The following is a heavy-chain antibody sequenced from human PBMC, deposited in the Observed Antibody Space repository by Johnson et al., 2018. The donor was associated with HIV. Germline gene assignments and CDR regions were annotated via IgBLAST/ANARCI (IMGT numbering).Heavy chain of an antibody. CDR2: IKQDGSEQ. Sequence: VQLVESGGGLVQPGGSLRLSCAASRFTFSSYWMSWVRQAPGKGLEWVANIKQDGSEQYYVDYVKGRFTNSRDNAKNSLYLQMNSLQTEDTAIYYCARAFDSGTIRDRFWDIWGQWTMVTVTS. D-gene: IGHD1-26*01. CDR3: ARAFDSGTIRDRFWDI. V-gene: IGHV3-7*03. CDR1: RFTFSSYW. J-gene: IGHJ3*02.